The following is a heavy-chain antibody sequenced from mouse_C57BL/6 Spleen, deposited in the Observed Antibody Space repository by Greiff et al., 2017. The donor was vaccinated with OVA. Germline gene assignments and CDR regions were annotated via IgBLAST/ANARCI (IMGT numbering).Heavy chain of an antibody. CDR2: IDPETGGT. Sequence: QVQLQESGAELVRPGASVTLSCKASGYTFTDYEMHWVKQTPVHGLEWIGAIDPETGGTAYNQKFKGKAILTADKSSSTAYMELRSLTSEDSAVYYGTREGLNWGQGTTLTVSS. CDR1: GYTFTDYE. J-gene: IGHJ2*01. CDR3: TREGLN. V-gene: IGHV1-15*01. D-gene: IGHD1-3*01.